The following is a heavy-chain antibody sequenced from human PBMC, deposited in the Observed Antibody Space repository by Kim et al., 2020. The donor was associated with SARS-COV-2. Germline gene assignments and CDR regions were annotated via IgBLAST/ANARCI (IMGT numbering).Heavy chain of an antibody. CDR1: GFTFGGNW. V-gene: IGHV3-7*04. Sequence: GGSLRLSCAASGFTFGGNWMTWVRQAAGKGLEWVACINQDGSQKYYVDTAKGRFTISRDNAKNSVYLQMNNLRGEDTAVDYCARGRGVDYWGQGTLVTV. CDR3: ARGRGVDY. J-gene: IGHJ4*02. CDR2: INQDGSQK.